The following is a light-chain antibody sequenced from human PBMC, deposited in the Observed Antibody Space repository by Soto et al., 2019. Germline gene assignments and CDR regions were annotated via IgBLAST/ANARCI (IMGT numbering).Light chain of an antibody. CDR2: AAS. Sequence: DIQMTQSPSSLSASVGDRVTITCRASQSISRYLNWYQQKPGKAPKLLIYAASSLLGGVPSRFSGSGSWTDFTLTISRLEPEDFAVYYCQQYGSSPLTFGGGTKVDIK. V-gene: IGKV1-39*01. CDR3: QQYGSSPLT. J-gene: IGKJ4*01. CDR1: QSISRY.